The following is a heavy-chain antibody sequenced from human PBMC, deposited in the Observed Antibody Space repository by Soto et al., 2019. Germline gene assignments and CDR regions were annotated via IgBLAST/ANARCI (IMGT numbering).Heavy chain of an antibody. V-gene: IGHV1-8*01. Sequence: ASVKVSCKASGYTFTSYDINWVRQATGQGLEWMGWMNPNIGKTSYAQKFQGRVTITANNSTSTAYMELSSLRSEDTAVYYCARTHSSGSDYWGQGTLVTVSS. J-gene: IGHJ4*02. CDR3: ARTHSSGSDY. CDR1: GYTFTSYD. CDR2: MNPNIGKT. D-gene: IGHD6-19*01.